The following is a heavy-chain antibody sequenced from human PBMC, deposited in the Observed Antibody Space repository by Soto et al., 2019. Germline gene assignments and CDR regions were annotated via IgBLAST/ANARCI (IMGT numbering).Heavy chain of an antibody. CDR3: ASGGYSYGLDY. Sequence: SETLSLTCAVYGGSFSGYYWSWIRQPPGKGLEWIGEINHSGSTNYNPSLKSRVTISVDTSKNQFSLKLSSVTAADTAVYYCASGGYSYGLDYWGQGTMVTVS. D-gene: IGHD5-18*01. CDR1: GGSFSGYY. V-gene: IGHV4-34*01. J-gene: IGHJ4*02. CDR2: INHSGST.